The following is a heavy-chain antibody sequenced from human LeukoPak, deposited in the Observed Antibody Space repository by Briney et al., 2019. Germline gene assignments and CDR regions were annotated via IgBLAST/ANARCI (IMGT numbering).Heavy chain of an antibody. CDR3: ARGSKGSSPYWYFDL. D-gene: IGHD6-13*01. V-gene: IGHV6-1*01. CDR1: GDSVSSSSAT. J-gene: IGHJ2*01. Sequence: SQTLSLTCAISGDSVSSSSATWNWIRQSPSRGLEWLGRTYYRSKWYDDYAVSVKSRITISPDTSKNHFSLQLNSVTPEDTAVYYCARGSKGSSPYWYFDLWSRGTLVTVSS. CDR2: TYYRSKWYD.